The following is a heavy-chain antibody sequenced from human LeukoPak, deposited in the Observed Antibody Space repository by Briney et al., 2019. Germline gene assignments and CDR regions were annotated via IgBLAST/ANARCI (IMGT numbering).Heavy chain of an antibody. V-gene: IGHV3-23*01. CDR1: GFTFSSYA. Sequence: XGSLRLSCAASGFTFSSYAMSWVRQAPGKGPEWVSGISGSGDNTYYADSVKGRFTISRDNSKNTLYVQVNSLGTEDTAAYYCAKGSYYDSSGSFYFDYWGQGTLVTVSS. CDR2: ISGSGDNT. J-gene: IGHJ4*02. CDR3: AKGSYYDSSGSFYFDY. D-gene: IGHD3-22*01.